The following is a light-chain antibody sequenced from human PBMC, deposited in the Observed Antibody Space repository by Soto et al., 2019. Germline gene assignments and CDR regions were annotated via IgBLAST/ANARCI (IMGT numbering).Light chain of an antibody. V-gene: IGKV1-33*01. CDR2: DAS. CDR1: QDISND. J-gene: IGKJ2*01. Sequence: DLQMTQSPSSLSASVGDRVTITCQASQDISNDLSWYQQKPGKAPKLLIYDASNLETGVPSRFSGSGSGTDFTFTISSLQPEDIATYYCQQYDNLPMYTFGQGTKLEIK. CDR3: QQYDNLPMYT.